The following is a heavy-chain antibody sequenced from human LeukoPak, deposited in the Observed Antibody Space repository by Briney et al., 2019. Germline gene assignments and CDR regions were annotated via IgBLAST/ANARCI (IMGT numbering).Heavy chain of an antibody. CDR1: GFPFSAYS. V-gene: IGHV3-21*01. D-gene: IGHD3-22*01. CDR3: AKAYYDSSGYSYYFDY. Sequence: GGSLRLSCAASGFPFSAYSMNWVRRAPGKGLEWVSSISGSSAYAYYADSVKGRFTVPRDNAKNSLYLQMSSLRAEDTAVYYCAKAYYDSSGYSYYFDYWGQGTPVTVSS. J-gene: IGHJ4*02. CDR2: ISGSSAYA.